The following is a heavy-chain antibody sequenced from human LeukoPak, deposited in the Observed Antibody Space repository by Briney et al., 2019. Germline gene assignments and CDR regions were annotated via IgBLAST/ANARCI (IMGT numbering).Heavy chain of an antibody. CDR3: AKVGKTENYYGSGRFSYYYYMDV. CDR2: IRSDGSNK. CDR1: GFTFSSYG. V-gene: IGHV3-30*02. D-gene: IGHD3-10*01. J-gene: IGHJ6*03. Sequence: GGSLRLSCAADGFTFSSYGMRWVRQAPGKGMEWVASIRSDGSNKYYADSVKGRFTISRDNSKNTLYLQMNSLRAEDRAVYYCAKVGKTENYYGSGRFSYYYYMDVWGKGTTVTISS.